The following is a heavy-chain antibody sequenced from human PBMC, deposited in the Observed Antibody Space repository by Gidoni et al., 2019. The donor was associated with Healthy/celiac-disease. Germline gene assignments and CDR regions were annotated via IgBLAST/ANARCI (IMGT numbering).Heavy chain of an antibody. CDR2: IYAGGST. Sequence: EVQLVESGGGLVQPGGSLSLSCAASGFTVRSNYMTWVRQAPGKGLAWVSPIYAGGSTYYVDSGKGRFTISRDNSRNTLYLQMNNLRAEDTAVYYCAREEYGDYGIYYYMDVWGKGTTVTVSS. CDR3: AREEYGDYGIYYYMDV. J-gene: IGHJ6*03. CDR1: GFTVRSNY. V-gene: IGHV3-66*01. D-gene: IGHD4-17*01.